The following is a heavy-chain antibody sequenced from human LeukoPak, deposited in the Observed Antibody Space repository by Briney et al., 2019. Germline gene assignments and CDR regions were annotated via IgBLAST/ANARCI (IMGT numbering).Heavy chain of an antibody. Sequence: SETLSLTCTVSGGSISSYYWSWIRQPAGKGLEWIGRIYTSGSTNYNPSLKSRVTMSVDTSKNQFSLKLSSVTAADTAVYYCARGGSPWGYYYMDVWGKGTTVTVSS. CDR1: GGSISSYY. CDR3: ARGGSPWGYYYMDV. D-gene: IGHD3-16*01. V-gene: IGHV4-4*07. CDR2: IYTSGST. J-gene: IGHJ6*03.